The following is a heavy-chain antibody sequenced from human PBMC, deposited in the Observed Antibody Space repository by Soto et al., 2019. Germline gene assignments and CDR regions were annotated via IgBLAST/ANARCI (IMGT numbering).Heavy chain of an antibody. CDR3: AGGTGTTHYCYGMDV. CDR1: GFTFSSYS. CDR2: ISSSSSYI. Sequence: GGSLRLSCAASGFTFSSYSMNWVRQAPGKGLEWVSSISSSSSYIYYADSVKGRFTISRDNAKNSLYLQMNSLRAEDTAVYYCAGGTGTTHYCYGMDVWGQGTTVTVSS. J-gene: IGHJ6*02. V-gene: IGHV3-21*01. D-gene: IGHD1-1*01.